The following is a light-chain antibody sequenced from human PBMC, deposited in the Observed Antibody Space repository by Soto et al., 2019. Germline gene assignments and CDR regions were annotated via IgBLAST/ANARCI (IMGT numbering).Light chain of an antibody. J-gene: IGKJ4*01. V-gene: IGKV3-20*01. CDR1: QSVSSSY. CDR2: GAS. Sequence: EIVLTQSPGTLSLSPGERATLSCRASQSVSSSYLAWYPQKPGQAPRLLIYGASCRATGIPDRFSGSGSGTDCTRTISRQEPEDFAVYYCQQDGSSPLAFGGGTKVEIK. CDR3: QQDGSSPLA.